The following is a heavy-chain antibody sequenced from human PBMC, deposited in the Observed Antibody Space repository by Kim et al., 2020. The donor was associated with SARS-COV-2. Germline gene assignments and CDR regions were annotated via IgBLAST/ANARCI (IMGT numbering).Heavy chain of an antibody. J-gene: IGHJ4*02. Sequence: SETLSLTCTVSGGSISSYYWSWIRQPPGTGLEWIGYIYYSGSTNYNPSLKSRVTISVDTSKNQFSLKLSSVTAADTAVYYCARSHTRPIFGVVTPFDYWGQGTLVTVSS. D-gene: IGHD3-3*01. V-gene: IGHV4-59*08. CDR1: GGSISSYY. CDR3: ARSHTRPIFGVVTPFDY. CDR2: IYYSGST.